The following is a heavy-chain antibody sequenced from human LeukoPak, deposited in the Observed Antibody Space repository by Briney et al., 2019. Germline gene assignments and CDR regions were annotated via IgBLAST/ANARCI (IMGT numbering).Heavy chain of an antibody. CDR1: GFSFSSYA. D-gene: IGHD2-21*01. CDR3: AKEKQCGSD. V-gene: IGHV3-23*01. CDR2: ISAVVGST. J-gene: IGHJ4*02. Sequence: PVGSLRLSCAASGFSFSSYAMSSVRQAPGKGLEWVSHISAVVGSTNYAASVKGRFTTSGENPKNTLYLQITGRRAETTALYYVAKEKQCGSDWGQGTLVTVSS.